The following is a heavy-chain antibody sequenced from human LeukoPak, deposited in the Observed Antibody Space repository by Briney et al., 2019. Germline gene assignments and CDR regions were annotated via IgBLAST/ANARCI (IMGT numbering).Heavy chain of an antibody. CDR3: ARKLERYDAFDI. J-gene: IGHJ3*02. D-gene: IGHD1-1*01. V-gene: IGHV1-2*02. CDR2: INPKRGGT. Sequence: ASVRVSCMASGYTFTGYYMHWVRQAPGQGGEWMGWINPKRGGTNYAKKLQGRGTITRERSKRKAYMELRRLRSEDRGVYYCARKLERYDAFDIWGQGTMVTVSS. CDR1: GYTFTGYY.